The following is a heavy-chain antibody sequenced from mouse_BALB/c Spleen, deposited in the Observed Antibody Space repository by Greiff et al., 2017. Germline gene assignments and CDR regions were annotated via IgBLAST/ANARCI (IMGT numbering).Heavy chain of an antibody. CDR1: GFSLTGYG. CDR2: IWGDGST. Sequence: VKLVESGPGLVAPSQSLSITCTVSGFSLTGYGVNWVRQPPGKGLEWLGMIWGDGSTDYNSALKSRLSISKDNSKSQVFLKMNSLQTDDTARYYCARYGSSYDGYFDVWGAGTTVTVSS. J-gene: IGHJ1*01. V-gene: IGHV2-6-7*01. D-gene: IGHD1-1*01. CDR3: ARYGSSYDGYFDV.